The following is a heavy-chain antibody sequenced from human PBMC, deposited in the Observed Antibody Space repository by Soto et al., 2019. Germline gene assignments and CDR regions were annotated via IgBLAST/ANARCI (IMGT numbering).Heavy chain of an antibody. D-gene: IGHD2-21*01. CDR3: ARDLAYCGGDCYSADY. CDR2: ISAYNGNT. CDR1: GYTFTSYG. V-gene: IGHV1-18*01. Sequence: QVQLVQSGAEVKKPGASVKVSCKASGYTFTSYGISWVRQAPGQGLEWMGWISAYNGNTNYAQKLQGRVTMTTDTSTSTAYIELRSLRSDETAVYYCARDLAYCGGDCYSADYWGQGTLVTVSS. J-gene: IGHJ4*02.